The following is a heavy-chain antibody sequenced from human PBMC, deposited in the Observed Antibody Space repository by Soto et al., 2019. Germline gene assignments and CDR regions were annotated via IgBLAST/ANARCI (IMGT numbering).Heavy chain of an antibody. CDR1: GGSISSYY. V-gene: IGHV4-59*06. CDR2: IYYSGST. CDR3: PGPYGRYFDF. Sequence: SETLSLTCTVSGGSISSYYWSWIRQPPGKGLEWIGYIYYSGSTYYNPSLKSRVTISVDTSKNQFSLKLSSVTAADSAVYYCPGPYGRYFDFWGQGTLVTVSS. J-gene: IGHJ4*02. D-gene: IGHD4-17*01.